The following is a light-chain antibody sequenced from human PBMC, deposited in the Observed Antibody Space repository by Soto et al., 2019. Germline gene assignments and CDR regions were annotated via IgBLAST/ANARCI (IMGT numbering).Light chain of an antibody. CDR3: QQSYSTHPIT. CDR1: QSVSSN. V-gene: IGKV3-15*01. Sequence: EIVMTQSPATLSVSPGERATLSCRASQSVSSNLAWYQQKPGQAPRLLIYGASTRATGIPARFSGSGSGTEFTLTISSLQPEDFATYYCQQSYSTHPITFCHVRRLEI. CDR2: GAS. J-gene: IGKJ5*01.